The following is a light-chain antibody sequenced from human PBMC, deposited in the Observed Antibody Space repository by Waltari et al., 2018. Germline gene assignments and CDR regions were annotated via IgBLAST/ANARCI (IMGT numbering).Light chain of an antibody. CDR3: QQRSNWPPRYT. V-gene: IGKV3-11*01. CDR1: QSVSSY. CDR2: DAS. J-gene: IGKJ2*01. Sequence: IVLTQSPATLSLSPGERATLSCRASQSVSSYLAWYQQKPGQAPRLLIYDASNRATGIPARFSGSGSGTDFTLTISSLEPEDFAVYYCQQRSNWPPRYTFGQGTKLEIK.